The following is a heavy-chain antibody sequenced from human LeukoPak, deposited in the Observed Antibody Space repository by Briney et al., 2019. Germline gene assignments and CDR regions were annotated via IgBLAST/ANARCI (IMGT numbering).Heavy chain of an antibody. D-gene: IGHD3-22*01. CDR3: ASPVNSSGYYYEGFDY. J-gene: IGHJ4*02. Sequence: ASVKVSCKASGYTFTGYYMHWVRQAPGQGLEWMGWINPNSGSTNYAQKFQGRVTMTRDTSISTAYMELSRLRSDDTAVYYCASPVNSSGYYYEGFDYWGQGTLVTVSS. CDR2: INPNSGST. V-gene: IGHV1-2*02. CDR1: GYTFTGYY.